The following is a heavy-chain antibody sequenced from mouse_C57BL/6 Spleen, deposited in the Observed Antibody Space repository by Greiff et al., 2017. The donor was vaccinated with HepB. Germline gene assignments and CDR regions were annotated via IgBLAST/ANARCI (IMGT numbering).Heavy chain of an antibody. CDR2: IHPSDSDT. CDR1: GYTFTSYW. Sequence: QVQLKQPGAELVKPGASVKVSCKASGYTFTSYWMHWVKQRPGQGLEWIGRIHPSDSDTNYNQKFKGKATLTVDKSSSTAYMQLSSLTSEDSAVYYCAIYDGYYDGVFDYWGQGTTLTVSS. CDR3: AIYDGYYDGVFDY. D-gene: IGHD2-3*01. V-gene: IGHV1-74*01. J-gene: IGHJ2*01.